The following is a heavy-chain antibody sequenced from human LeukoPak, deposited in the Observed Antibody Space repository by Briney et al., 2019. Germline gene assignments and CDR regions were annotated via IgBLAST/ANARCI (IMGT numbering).Heavy chain of an antibody. D-gene: IGHD3-22*01. CDR3: ASTRNNYYDSSGYYNGVGDY. CDR2: ISSSSSYI. V-gene: IGHV3-21*01. Sequence: PGGSLRLSCAASGFTFSSYSVNWVRQAPGKGLEWVSSISSSSSYIYYADSVEGRFTISRDNAKNSLYLQMNSLRAEDTAAYYCASTRNNYYDSSGYYNGVGDYWGQGTLVTVSS. J-gene: IGHJ4*02. CDR1: GFTFSSYS.